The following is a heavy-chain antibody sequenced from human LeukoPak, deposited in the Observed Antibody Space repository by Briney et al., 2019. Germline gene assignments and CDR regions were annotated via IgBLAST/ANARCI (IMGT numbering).Heavy chain of an antibody. V-gene: IGHV1-46*01. CDR3: ARDHTAGDWGPPDDAFDI. D-gene: IGHD2-21*02. CDR1: GYTFTSNY. Sequence: ASVKVSCKASGYTFTSNYMHWVRQAPGQGLEWMGVIAPSSGTTSYAQKFQGRVTMTRDTSTSTLYMELSSLTSEDTAVYYCARDHTAGDWGPPDDAFDIWGQGTMVTVFS. CDR2: IAPSSGTT. J-gene: IGHJ3*02.